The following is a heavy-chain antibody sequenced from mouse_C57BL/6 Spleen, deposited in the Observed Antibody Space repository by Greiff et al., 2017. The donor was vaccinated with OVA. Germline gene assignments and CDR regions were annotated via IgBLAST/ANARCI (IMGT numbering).Heavy chain of an antibody. J-gene: IGHJ3*01. CDR2: IRSKSNNYAT. Sequence: EVQGVESGGGLVQPKGSLKLSCAASGFSFNTYAMNWVRQAPGKGLEWVARIRSKSNNYATYYADSVKDRLTISRDDSESMLYLQMNNLKTEDTAMYYCVRQELGRFAYWGQGTLVTVSA. V-gene: IGHV10-1*01. D-gene: IGHD4-1*01. CDR1: GFSFNTYA. CDR3: VRQELGRFAY.